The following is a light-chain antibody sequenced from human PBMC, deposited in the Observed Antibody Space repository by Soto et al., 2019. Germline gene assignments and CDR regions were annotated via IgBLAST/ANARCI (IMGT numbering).Light chain of an antibody. CDR1: QSVSRN. CDR2: GAS. Sequence: EIVMTQSPATLSVSPGERATLSCRASQSVSRNLALYPQKPGPAPRPPIYGASTRATGIPDRFSGSGSGTEFTLTISSLQSEDFAVYYCQQYNNWPRGTFGQGTKLEIK. V-gene: IGKV3-15*01. CDR3: QQYNNWPRGT. J-gene: IGKJ2*02.